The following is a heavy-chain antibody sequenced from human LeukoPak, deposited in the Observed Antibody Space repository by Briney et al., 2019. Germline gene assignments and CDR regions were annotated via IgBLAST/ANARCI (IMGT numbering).Heavy chain of an antibody. V-gene: IGHV1-69*05. CDR3: ARARYDSSGYYYKYYFDY. D-gene: IGHD3-22*01. CDR2: IIPIFGTA. J-gene: IGHJ4*02. CDR1: GGTFSSYA. Sequence: SVKVSCKASGGTFSSYAISWVRQAPGQGLEWMGGIIPIFGTANYAQKFQGRVTITTDESTSTAYMELSSLRSEDTAVYYCARARYDSSGYYYKYYFDYWGQGTLVTVSS.